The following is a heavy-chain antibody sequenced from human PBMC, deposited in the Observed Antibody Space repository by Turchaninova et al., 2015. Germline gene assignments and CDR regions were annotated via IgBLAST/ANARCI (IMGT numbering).Heavy chain of an antibody. CDR2: INHSGST. CDR1: GGSFSGYY. D-gene: IGHD6-6*01. J-gene: IGHJ6*03. V-gene: IGHV4-34*01. CDR3: ARVLAARPPYYYYYMDV. Sequence: QVQLQQWGAGLLKPSETLSLTCAVYGGSFSGYYWSWIRQPPGKGQGWIGEINHSGSTNYNPSLKSRVTISVDTSKNQFSLNRSSVTAADTAVYYCARVLAARPPYYYYYMDVWGKGTTVTVSS.